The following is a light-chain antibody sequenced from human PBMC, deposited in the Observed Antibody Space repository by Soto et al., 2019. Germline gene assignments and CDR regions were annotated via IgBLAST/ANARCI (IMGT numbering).Light chain of an antibody. CDR2: AAS. CDR1: QSISSY. V-gene: IGKV1-39*01. J-gene: IGKJ2*01. CDR3: QQSYSTPV. Sequence: DIQMTQSPSSLSASVGDRVTSTCRASQSISSYLNWYQQKPGKAPKLLIYAASSLQSGVPSRFSGSGSGTDFTLTISSLQPEDFATYYCQQSYSTPVFGQGTKVEIK.